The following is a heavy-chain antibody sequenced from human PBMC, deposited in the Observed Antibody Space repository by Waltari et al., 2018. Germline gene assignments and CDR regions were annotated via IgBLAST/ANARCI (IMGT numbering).Heavy chain of an antibody. CDR2: IRRSGST. J-gene: IGHJ5*02. D-gene: IGHD2-8*02. Sequence: QVQLQQWGAGLLKPSETLSLTCAVYGGSLVGYYWSWIRQPPGKGLEWMGGIRRSGSTNYTPYLTSRVTISVNTSKNQFSLKLRSVTAADTAVYYWARCRDCTGGVCVRWFDPWGQGTLVTVSS. CDR1: GGSLVGYY. CDR3: ARCRDCTGGVCVRWFDP. V-gene: IGHV4-34*01.